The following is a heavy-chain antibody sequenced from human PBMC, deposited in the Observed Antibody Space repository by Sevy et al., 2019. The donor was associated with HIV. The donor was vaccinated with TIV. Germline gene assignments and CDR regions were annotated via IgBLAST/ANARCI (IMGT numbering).Heavy chain of an antibody. CDR2: IIPIFGTE. Sequence: ASVKVSCKASGGTFSSYAISWVRQAPGQGLEWMGGIIPIFGTENYAQKFQGRVTITADESTSTAYMELSSLRSEDTAVYYCARAGLEYYDSSGYPIPFDIWGQGTMVTVSS. CDR1: GGTFSSYA. V-gene: IGHV1-69*13. J-gene: IGHJ3*02. CDR3: ARAGLEYYDSSGYPIPFDI. D-gene: IGHD3-22*01.